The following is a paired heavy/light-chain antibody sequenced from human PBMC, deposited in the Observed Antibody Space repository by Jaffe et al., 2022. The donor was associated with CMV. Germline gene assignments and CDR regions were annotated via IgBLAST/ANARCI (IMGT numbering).Light chain of an antibody. CDR2: AAS. CDR3: QQYDSWPLT. CDR1: QSISNN. Sequence: EILMTQSPATLSVSPGGRVTLSCRASQSISNNLAWYQQKPGHAPRLVIYAASTRATDIPARFSGGGSGTEFTLTISSLQSEDFAVYYCQQYDSWPLTFGGGAKVDNK. J-gene: IGKJ4*01. V-gene: IGKV3-15*01.
Heavy chain of an antibody. D-gene: IGHD5-12*01. CDR3: ARDRGYSGYDYEGNSFDY. Sequence: EVILVESGGDLVQPGGSLRLSCAASGFTFVNYEMNWVRQAPGKGLEWISYISSTGVIIKLAESVKGRFTLSRDNAKNTVYLQMNSLRVDDTAVYYCARDRGYSGYDYEGNSFDYWGQGTLVSVSS. CDR2: ISSTGVII. CDR1: GFTFVNYE. V-gene: IGHV3-48*03. J-gene: IGHJ4*02.